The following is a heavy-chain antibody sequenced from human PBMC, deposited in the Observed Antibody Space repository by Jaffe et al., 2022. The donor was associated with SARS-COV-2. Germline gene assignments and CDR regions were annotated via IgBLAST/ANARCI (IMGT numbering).Heavy chain of an antibody. D-gene: IGHD3-22*01. V-gene: IGHV3-23*01. CDR1: GFTFSSYA. Sequence: EVQLLESGGGLVQPGGSLRLSCAASGFTFSSYAMSWVRQAPGKGLEWVSAISGSGGSTYYADSVKGRFTISRDNSKNTLYLQMNSLRAEDTAVYYCAKDLNRIIVVYDAFDIWGQGTMVTVSS. J-gene: IGHJ3*02. CDR3: AKDLNRIIVVYDAFDI. CDR2: ISGSGGST.